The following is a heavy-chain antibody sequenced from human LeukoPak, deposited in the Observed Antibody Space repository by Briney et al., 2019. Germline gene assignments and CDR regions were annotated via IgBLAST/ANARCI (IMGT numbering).Heavy chain of an antibody. Sequence: GGSLRLSCAASGFTFSDYYMGWIRQAPGKGLEWVSYISSSGSNVYYADSVKGRFTIARDNAKNSLYLQMNSLGAEDTAVYYCARGSYGGNPLDAFDIWGQGTMVTVSS. CDR2: ISSSGSNV. D-gene: IGHD4-23*01. J-gene: IGHJ3*02. CDR3: ARGSYGGNPLDAFDI. V-gene: IGHV3-11*01. CDR1: GFTFSDYY.